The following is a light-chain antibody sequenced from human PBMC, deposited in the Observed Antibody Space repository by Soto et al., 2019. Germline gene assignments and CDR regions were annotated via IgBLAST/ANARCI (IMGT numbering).Light chain of an antibody. Sequence: QAVVTQPRSVSGSPGQSVTISCTGTSSDVGGYNYVSWYQQHPGKAPKLMIYDVSKRPSGVPDRFSGSKSGNTASLTISGLQAEDEADYYCCSYAGSFWVFGGGTQLTVL. CDR1: SSDVGGYNY. CDR2: DVS. CDR3: CSYAGSFWV. V-gene: IGLV2-11*01. J-gene: IGLJ3*02.